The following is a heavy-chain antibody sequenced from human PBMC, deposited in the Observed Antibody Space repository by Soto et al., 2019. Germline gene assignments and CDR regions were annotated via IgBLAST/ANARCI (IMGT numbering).Heavy chain of an antibody. CDR3: VHSRCGGDCLQSYSSHYHYGMAI. Sequence: SGPTLVSPTQTLTLTCTFSGFSLSTGGMGVGWIRQPPGKALEWLALIYWDGDRRYRPSLMSRLTIAKDTSKNQVVLTMTNMDPVDTATYYCVHSRCGGDCLQSYSSHYHYGMAIWGQGTTVTVSS. J-gene: IGHJ6*02. CDR2: IYWDGDR. V-gene: IGHV2-5*02. D-gene: IGHD2-21*02. CDR1: GFSLSTGGMG.